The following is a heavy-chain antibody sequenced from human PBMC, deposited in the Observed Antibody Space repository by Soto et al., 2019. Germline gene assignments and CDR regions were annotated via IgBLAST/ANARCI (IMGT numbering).Heavy chain of an antibody. CDR3: SGGGRPCQLDWFDP. V-gene: IGHV4-4*02. Sequence: QVQLQESGPRLVKPSGTLSLTCAVYGGSLSSCNWWSCVRQPPGKGLEWIGEIYRYGSTSYNPSLKSVVTMAVDKSKKQISLKMTSLTAADASVYFCSGGGRPCQLDWFDPWGQGSLVTVSS. D-gene: IGHD2-2*01. CDR1: GGSLSSCNW. CDR2: IYRYGST. J-gene: IGHJ5*02.